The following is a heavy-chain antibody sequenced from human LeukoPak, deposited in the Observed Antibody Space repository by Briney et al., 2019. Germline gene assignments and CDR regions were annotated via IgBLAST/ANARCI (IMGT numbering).Heavy chain of an antibody. CDR1: GFTLSKYW. Sequence: GVSLRLSCAASGFTLSKYWMHWVRQAPGKGLAWVSRISSDGTTTAYADSMKGRFTISRDSAKNMLYLQMNSLRAEDTAVYYCARQASNQWLAYYYMDVWGKGTTVTVSS. J-gene: IGHJ6*03. V-gene: IGHV3-74*01. CDR3: ARQASNQWLAYYYMDV. D-gene: IGHD6-19*01. CDR2: ISSDGTTT.